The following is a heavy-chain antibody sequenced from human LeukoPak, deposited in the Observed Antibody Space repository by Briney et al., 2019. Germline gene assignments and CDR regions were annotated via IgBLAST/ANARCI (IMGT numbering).Heavy chain of an antibody. V-gene: IGHV7-4-1*02. J-gene: IGHJ5*02. Sequence: ASVKVSCKASGGTFSSYAISWVRQAPGQGLEWMGWINTNTGNPTYAQGFTGRFVFSLDTSVSTAYLQISSLKAEDTAVYYCAREEGRGYQYSYGPKWFDPWGQGTLVTVSS. CDR3: AREEGRGYQYSYGPKWFDP. D-gene: IGHD5-18*01. CDR2: INTNTGNP. CDR1: GGTFSSYA.